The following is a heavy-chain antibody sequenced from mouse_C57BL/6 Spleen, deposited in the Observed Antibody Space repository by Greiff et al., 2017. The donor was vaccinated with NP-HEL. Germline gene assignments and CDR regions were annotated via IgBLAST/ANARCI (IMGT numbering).Heavy chain of an antibody. CDR1: GFNIKDYY. J-gene: IGHJ4*01. Sequence: EVKLMESGAELVKPGASVKLSCTASGFNIKDYYMHWVKQRTEQGLEWIGRIDPEDGETKYAPKFQGKATITADTSSNTAYLQLSSLTSEDTAVYYCAREGYDGYYYYAMDYWGQGTSVTVSS. CDR3: AREGYDGYYYYAMDY. CDR2: IDPEDGET. D-gene: IGHD2-3*01. V-gene: IGHV14-2*01.